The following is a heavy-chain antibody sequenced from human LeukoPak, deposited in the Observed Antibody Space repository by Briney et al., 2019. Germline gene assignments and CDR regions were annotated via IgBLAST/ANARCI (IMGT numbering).Heavy chain of an antibody. CDR2: VSSDGTT. V-gene: IGHV4-4*08. CDR3: ARLDCVNEGCYKH. Sequence: PSETLSLTCSVSGDSVTSSYWNWIRQPPRKGLEWIGYVSSDGTTNYTPSLRSRLTMSVDTAKNDISLILTSVSAADTGVSYCARLDCVNEGCYKHWGRGTLVVVSS. J-gene: IGHJ4*02. CDR1: GDSVTSSY. D-gene: IGHD2-15*01.